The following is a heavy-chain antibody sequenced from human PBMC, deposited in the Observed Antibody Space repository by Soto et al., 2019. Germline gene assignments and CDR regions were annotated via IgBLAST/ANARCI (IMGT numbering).Heavy chain of an antibody. J-gene: IGHJ4*02. CDR3: AGGVMYSGSYQD. D-gene: IGHD1-26*01. CDR2: ISSSGDTI. V-gene: IGHV3-48*03. CDR1: GFTFSSQE. Sequence: EVQLVESGGALVHPGGSLIFSCAASGFTFSSQEMAWVRQARGKGLEWVSYISSSGDTIKYAGSVQGRSTISRDNARDSLYLQMNSLRAEDTAVYYCAGGVMYSGSYQDWGQGTLVTVSS.